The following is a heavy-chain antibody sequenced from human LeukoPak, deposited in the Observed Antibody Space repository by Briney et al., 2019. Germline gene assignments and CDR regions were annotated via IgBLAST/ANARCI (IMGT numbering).Heavy chain of an antibody. J-gene: IGHJ6*03. CDR3: ARVGGSSWGYFYYHMDV. V-gene: IGHV3-74*01. Sequence: GGSLRLPCAASGFTFNSYLIHWVRQAPGKGLVWVSRINSDGSSPTYADSVKGRFTISRDNAKNTLYLQMNSLRAEDTAVYYCARVGGSSWGYFYYHMDVWGKGTAVTVSS. CDR1: GFTFNSYL. D-gene: IGHD6-13*01. CDR2: INSDGSSP.